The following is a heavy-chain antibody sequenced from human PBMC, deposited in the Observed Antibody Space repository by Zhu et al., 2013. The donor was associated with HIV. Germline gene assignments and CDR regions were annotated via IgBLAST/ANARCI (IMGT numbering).Heavy chain of an antibody. D-gene: IGHD3-10*01. CDR3: ARDPLIKISGNALDV. Sequence: QVQLVQSGAEVKRPGASVKVSCKTSGYAFIGYYIHWVRQAPGQGLEWMGWINPNGGETTYAQKFQGRVTMTRDTSFTTAYMELTRLTSDDTGVYYCARDPLIKISGNALDVWGQGTMVTVSS. V-gene: IGHV1-2*02. CDR1: GYAFIGYY. J-gene: IGHJ3*01. CDR2: INPNGGET.